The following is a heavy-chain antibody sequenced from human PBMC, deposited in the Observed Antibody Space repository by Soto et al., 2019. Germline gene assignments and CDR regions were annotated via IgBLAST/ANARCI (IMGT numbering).Heavy chain of an antibody. D-gene: IGHD1-1*01. CDR1: AFSLSDHY. Sequence: AGGSLRLSCEASAFSLSDHYVDWVRQAPGKGLEWVGRSRDKATRYITEYAASVRGRFTISRDASKNSVYLQMNSLKPGDTAVYFCDRESRALYKYYGMDVWGQGTTVTVS. CDR3: DRESRALYKYYGMDV. J-gene: IGHJ6*02. V-gene: IGHV3-72*01. CDR2: SRDKATRYIT.